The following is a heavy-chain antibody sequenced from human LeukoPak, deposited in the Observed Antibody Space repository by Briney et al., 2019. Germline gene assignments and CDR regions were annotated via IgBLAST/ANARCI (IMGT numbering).Heavy chain of an antibody. J-gene: IGHJ4*02. CDR3: ARYPFDGYNYYFDY. CDR2: TYYIGSS. CDR1: GASISSYY. V-gene: IGHV4-59*01. D-gene: IGHD5-24*01. Sequence: PSGTLSPTCTVSGASISSYYWSWIRQPPGKALDWMGSTYYIGSSNYNPSLKSRVTISVDTSKNQFSLKLSSVTAADTAVYYCARYPFDGYNYYFDYWGQGTLVTVSS.